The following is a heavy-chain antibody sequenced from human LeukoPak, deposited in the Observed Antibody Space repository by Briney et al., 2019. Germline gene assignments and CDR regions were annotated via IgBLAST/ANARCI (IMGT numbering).Heavy chain of an antibody. Sequence: SQTLSLTCAISGDSVFSNSSWNWIRQSPSRGLEWLGRTYYRSKWYNDYGVSVKSRININPDTSKNHFSLQLSSVTPGDTAVYYCVRGGQGDGHSADEGFDIWGQGTMVTAS. CDR1: GDSVFSNSS. D-gene: IGHD5-18*01. J-gene: IGHJ3*02. CDR3: VRGGQGDGHSADEGFDI. V-gene: IGHV6-1*01. CDR2: TYYRSKWYN.